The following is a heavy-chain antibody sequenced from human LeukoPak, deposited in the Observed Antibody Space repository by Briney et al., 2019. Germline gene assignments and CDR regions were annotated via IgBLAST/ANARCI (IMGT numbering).Heavy chain of an antibody. Sequence: PLQTLSLTSTVSGGSISSVSYYWSWIRQPAGKGLEWIGRIYTSGSTNYNPSLKSRVTISVATSKTQFSLMLSSVTAADTAVYYCATARGESQRHISDYYYYMYVWGKGTPVTVSS. CDR2: IYTSGST. CDR1: GGSISSVSYY. J-gene: IGHJ6*03. CDR3: ATARGESQRHISDYYYYMYV. V-gene: IGHV4-61*02. D-gene: IGHD3-10*01.